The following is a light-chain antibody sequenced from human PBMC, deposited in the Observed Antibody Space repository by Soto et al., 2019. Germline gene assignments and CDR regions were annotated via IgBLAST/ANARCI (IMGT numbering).Light chain of an antibody. Sequence: LTQPASVSGSPGRSITISCTGSSSDVGAYNYVSWYQQYPGNAPKLIIYEVNYRPSEVPHRFSGSKSGNTATLTISGLQAEDEAEYYCSSYTNTYTYVFGPGTKVTVL. J-gene: IGLJ1*01. V-gene: IGLV2-14*01. CDR3: SSYTNTYTYV. CDR2: EVN. CDR1: SSDVGAYNY.